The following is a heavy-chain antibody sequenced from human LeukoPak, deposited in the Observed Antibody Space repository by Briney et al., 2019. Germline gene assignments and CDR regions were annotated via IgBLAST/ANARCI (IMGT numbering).Heavy chain of an antibody. CDR2: IIPIFGTA. CDR1: GGTFSSYA. V-gene: IGHV1-69*05. D-gene: IGHD5-24*01. CDR3: AREELDGFYFDY. Sequence: SVKVSCKASGGTFSSYAISWVRQAPGQGLEWMGRIIPIFGTASYAQKFQGRVTITTDESTSTAYMELSSLRSEDTAVYYCAREELDGFYFDYWGQGTLVTVSS. J-gene: IGHJ4*02.